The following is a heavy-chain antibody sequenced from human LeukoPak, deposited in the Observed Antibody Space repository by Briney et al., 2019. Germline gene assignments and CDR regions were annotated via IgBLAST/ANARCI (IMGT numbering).Heavy chain of an antibody. CDR2: IWHDGSHK. CDR3: ARGWGSNVYASAFDV. Sequence: PGGSLRLSCAASGFTFSTYGMHWVRQAPGKGLEWVTVIWHDGSHKDYADSVKGRSTISRDNSKNTLYLQMNDLRAEDTAVYYCARGWGSNVYASAFDVWGQGTMVTVSS. V-gene: IGHV3-33*01. CDR1: GFTFSTYG. J-gene: IGHJ3*01. D-gene: IGHD3-16*01.